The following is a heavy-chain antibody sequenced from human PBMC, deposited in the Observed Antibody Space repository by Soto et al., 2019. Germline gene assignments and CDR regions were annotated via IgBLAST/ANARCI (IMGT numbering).Heavy chain of an antibody. CDR3: AEALTTVSKYYFDY. CDR1: GFTFSNYA. J-gene: IGHJ4*02. Sequence: GGSLRLSCAASGFTFSNYAISWVRQAPGKGLEWVSVISGSGGSTYYADSVKGRFTISRDNSKNTLYLQMNSLRVEDTAVYYCAEALTTVSKYYFDYWGQGTLVTVSS. CDR2: ISGSGGST. V-gene: IGHV3-23*01. D-gene: IGHD4-17*01.